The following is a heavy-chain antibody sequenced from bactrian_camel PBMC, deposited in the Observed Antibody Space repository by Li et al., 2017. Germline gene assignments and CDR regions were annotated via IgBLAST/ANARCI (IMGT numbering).Heavy chain of an antibody. CDR3: AAERRGGIWYQQDVWDF. Sequence: HVQLVESGGGSVKAGESLKLSCVASADAGRRLCMGWFRQAPGKEREGVAIIEGVRTTTTSYADSVKGRFTISKDNRKNILYLQMNNLKPEDTAMYYCAAERRGGIWYQQDVWDFWGQGTQVTVS. D-gene: IGHD6*01. V-gene: IGHV3S57*01. CDR1: ADAGRRLC. J-gene: IGHJ4*01. CDR2: IEGVRTT.